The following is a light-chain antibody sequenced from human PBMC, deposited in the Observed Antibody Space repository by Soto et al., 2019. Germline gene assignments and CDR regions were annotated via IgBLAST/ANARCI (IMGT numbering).Light chain of an antibody. J-gene: IGKJ1*01. Sequence: EIVLTQSPVTLSLSPGERATLSCRASRGVSTYLAWYQQKPGQAPRLLIFDASKRATGIPARFSGSGSGTDFSLTITSLEPEDFAVYYCQQRYKWPGTFGQGTKVEIK. CDR1: RGVSTY. V-gene: IGKV3D-11*01. CDR3: QQRYKWPGT. CDR2: DAS.